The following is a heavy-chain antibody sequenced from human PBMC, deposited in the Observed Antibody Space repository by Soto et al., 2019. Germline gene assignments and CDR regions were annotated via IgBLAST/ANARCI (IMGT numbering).Heavy chain of an antibody. Sequence: SETLSLTCTVSGGSIIRSNWWSWVRQPPGKGLEWIGEIFHSGSTKYNPSLKSRVTISVDTSKNQFSLKLSSVTAADTAVYYCARSPGYYYDSSGFNGTIDYWGQGTLVTVSS. CDR3: ARSPGYYYDSSGFNGTIDY. D-gene: IGHD3-22*01. CDR2: IFHSGST. V-gene: IGHV4-4*02. CDR1: GGSIIRSNW. J-gene: IGHJ4*02.